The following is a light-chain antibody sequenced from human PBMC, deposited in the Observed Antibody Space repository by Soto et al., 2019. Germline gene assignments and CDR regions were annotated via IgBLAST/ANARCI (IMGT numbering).Light chain of an antibody. CDR3: QQYKHWRT. Sequence: VVMTQSPVTLSVSPGERVTLSCRASQSVDRALAWYQQKPGQGLRLLIYAASTRASGVPDRFSGSGSGTEFILTIGSLQSEDFAVYYCQQYKHWRTFGQGAKVEIK. J-gene: IGKJ1*01. CDR1: QSVDRA. V-gene: IGKV3-15*01. CDR2: AAS.